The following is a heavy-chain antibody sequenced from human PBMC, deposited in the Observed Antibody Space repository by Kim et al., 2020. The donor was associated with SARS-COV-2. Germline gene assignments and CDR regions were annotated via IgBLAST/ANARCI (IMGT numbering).Heavy chain of an antibody. J-gene: IGHJ4*02. Sequence: GESLKISCKGSGYSFTSYWIGWVRQMPGKGLEWMGIIYPGDSDTRYSPSFQGQVTISADKSISTAYLQWSSLKASDTAMYYCAVPSLTVTTPQPSPPAYWGQGTLLTVSS. CDR1: GYSFTSYW. D-gene: IGHD4-17*01. CDR2: IYPGDSDT. V-gene: IGHV5-51*01. CDR3: AVPSLTVTTPQPSPPAY.